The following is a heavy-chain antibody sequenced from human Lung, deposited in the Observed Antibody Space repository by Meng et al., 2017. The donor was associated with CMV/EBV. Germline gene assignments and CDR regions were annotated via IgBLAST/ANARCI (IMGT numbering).Heavy chain of an antibody. V-gene: IGHV3-33*06. D-gene: IGHD6-6*01. CDR1: GFXFSSYV. CDR2: IWYDGSNK. Sequence: GGSXRLXCAASGFXFSSYVMHWVRQAPGKGLEWVAVIWYDGSNKYYADSVKGRFTISRDNSKNTLYMQMNSLRAEDTAVYYCAKDVAAPTQPYYYYYGMDVXGQGXTVTVSS. J-gene: IGHJ6*02. CDR3: AKDVAAPTQPYYYYYGMDV.